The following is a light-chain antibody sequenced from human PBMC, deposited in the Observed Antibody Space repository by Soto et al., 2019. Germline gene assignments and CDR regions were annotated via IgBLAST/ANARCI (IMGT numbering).Light chain of an antibody. J-gene: IGKJ2*01. CDR2: GAS. CDR1: QSVSSSY. CDR3: QQYAGSPPYS. V-gene: IGKV3-20*01. Sequence: EILLTQSPGTLSLSPGERVTLSCRASQSVSSSYLAWYQQKPGQAPRLLIGGASSRATGIPDRFSGSGSGTDFSLTISRLEPEDVAVYYCQQYAGSPPYSFGQGTKLEIK.